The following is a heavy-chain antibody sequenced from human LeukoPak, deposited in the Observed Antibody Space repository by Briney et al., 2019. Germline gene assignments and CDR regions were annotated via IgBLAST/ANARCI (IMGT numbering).Heavy chain of an antibody. CDR3: ASKYYYDSSGYYPFDY. J-gene: IGHJ4*02. CDR1: GGSISSSSYY. Sequence: SETLSLTCTVSGGSISSSSYYWGWIRQPPGKGLEWIGSIYYSGSTYYNPSLKSRVTTSVDTSKNQFSLKLSSVTAADTAVYYCASKYYYDSSGYYPFDYWGQGTLVTVSS. CDR2: IYYSGST. D-gene: IGHD3-22*01. V-gene: IGHV4-39*01.